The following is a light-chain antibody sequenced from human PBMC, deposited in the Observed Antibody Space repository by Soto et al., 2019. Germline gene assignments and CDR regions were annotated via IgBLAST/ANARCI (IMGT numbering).Light chain of an antibody. CDR2: AAS. Sequence: DIQVTQSPSSLSATVGDRVTITCRASQNIKNYLNWYQRKPGTAPRLLIYAASNLQSGVPSRFSASGSGTDFALNISSLQPDDFGTYYSQQGFSLPWTFGQGTKVDI. CDR1: QNIKNY. J-gene: IGKJ1*01. V-gene: IGKV1-39*01. CDR3: QQGFSLPWT.